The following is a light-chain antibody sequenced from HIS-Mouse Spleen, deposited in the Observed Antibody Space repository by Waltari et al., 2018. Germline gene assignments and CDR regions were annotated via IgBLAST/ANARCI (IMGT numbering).Light chain of an antibody. Sequence: QSALTQPASVSGSPGQSITISCTGTSSDVGSYNLVSWYQQHPGKAPKLMFYEGSKRPSGVSNRFSGSNSGNTASLTISGLQAEDEADYYCCSYAGSSTWVFGGGTKLTVL. J-gene: IGLJ3*02. V-gene: IGLV2-23*01. CDR2: EGS. CDR1: SSDVGSYNL. CDR3: CSYAGSSTWV.